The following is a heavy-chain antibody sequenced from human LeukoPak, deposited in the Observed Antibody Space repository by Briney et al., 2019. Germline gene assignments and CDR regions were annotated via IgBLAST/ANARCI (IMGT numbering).Heavy chain of an antibody. CDR1: GFTFSSYE. D-gene: IGHD4-11*01. V-gene: IGHV3-48*03. J-gene: IGHJ4*02. Sequence: QTGGSLRLSCAASGFTFSSYEMNWVRQAPGKGLEWVSYISSSGSTIYYADSVKGRFTISRDNAKNSLYLQMNSLRAEDTAVYYCARVTTLTTNIRFFDYWGQGTLVTVSS. CDR2: ISSSGSTI. CDR3: ARVTTLTTNIRFFDY.